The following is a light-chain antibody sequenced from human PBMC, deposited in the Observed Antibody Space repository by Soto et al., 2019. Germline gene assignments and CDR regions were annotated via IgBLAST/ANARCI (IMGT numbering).Light chain of an antibody. Sequence: QSALTQPASVSGSPGQSITISCTGASSDVGGYNYVSWYQQHPGKAPKVMISEVSNRPSGVSNRFSGSKSGNTASLTISGLQTEDEADYYCSSFSSITREVFGGGTKLTVL. J-gene: IGLJ2*01. V-gene: IGLV2-14*01. CDR1: SSDVGGYNY. CDR2: EVS. CDR3: SSFSSITREV.